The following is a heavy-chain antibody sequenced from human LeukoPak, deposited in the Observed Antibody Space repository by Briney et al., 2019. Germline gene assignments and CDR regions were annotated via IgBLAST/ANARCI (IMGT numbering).Heavy chain of an antibody. Sequence: SETLSLTCTVSGGSISSYYWSWIRQPPGKGLEWIGYIYHSGSTYYNPSLKSRVTISVDRSKNQFSLKLSSVTVADTAVYYCARRCSSTSCYGHFDYWGQGTLVTVSS. CDR2: IYHSGST. J-gene: IGHJ4*02. CDR3: ARRCSSTSCYGHFDY. V-gene: IGHV4-59*12. D-gene: IGHD2-2*01. CDR1: GGSISSYY.